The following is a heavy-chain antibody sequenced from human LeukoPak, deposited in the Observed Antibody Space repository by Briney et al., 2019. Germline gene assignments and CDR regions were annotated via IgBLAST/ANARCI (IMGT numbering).Heavy chain of an antibody. CDR3: ARAFYDFLTGYPAYFDY. J-gene: IGHJ4*02. D-gene: IGHD3-9*01. CDR1: GFTFSIYS. Sequence: PGGSLRLSCAASGFTFSIYSINWVRQAPGKGLEWVSYISSSGSTIYYADSVKGRFTISRDNAKNSLYLQMNSLRAEDTAVYYCARAFYDFLTGYPAYFDYWGQGTLVTVSS. CDR2: ISSSGSTI. V-gene: IGHV3-48*04.